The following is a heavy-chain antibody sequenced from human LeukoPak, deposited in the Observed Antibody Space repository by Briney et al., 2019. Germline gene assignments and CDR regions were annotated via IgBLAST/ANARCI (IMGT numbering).Heavy chain of an antibody. Sequence: SETLSLTCTVSGGSISSYYWSWIRQPPGKGLEWIGYINFSGSTNHIPSLKSRVSISVDTSKNQFSLTLSSVTAADTAVYYFARARDYVWGSYRYWYFDLWGRGTLVTVSS. V-gene: IGHV4-59*01. D-gene: IGHD3-16*02. J-gene: IGHJ2*01. CDR2: INFSGST. CDR3: ARARDYVWGSYRYWYFDL. CDR1: GGSISSYY.